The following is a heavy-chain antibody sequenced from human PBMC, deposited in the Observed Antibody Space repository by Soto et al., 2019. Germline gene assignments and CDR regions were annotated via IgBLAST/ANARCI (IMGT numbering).Heavy chain of an antibody. Sequence: QVQLQESGPGLVKPSQTLSLNCTVSGASVGSAAYYWSRIRQHPGKGLEWIGYFHYSGTTINNPSLKSRVTISVDTSRGQFSLKLSSVTAADTAVYYCARGTGYCSSSSCLKYYFDYWGQGTLVTVSS. V-gene: IGHV4-31*03. CDR3: ARGTGYCSSSSCLKYYFDY. CDR1: GASVGSAAYY. D-gene: IGHD2-15*01. J-gene: IGHJ4*02. CDR2: FHYSGTT.